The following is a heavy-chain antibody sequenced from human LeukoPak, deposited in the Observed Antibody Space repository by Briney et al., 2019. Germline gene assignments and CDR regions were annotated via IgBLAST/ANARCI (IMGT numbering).Heavy chain of an antibody. CDR3: ARGFVVVPAAPSLNYYYYMDV. Sequence: ASVKVSCKASGGTFSSYAISWVRQAPGQGLEWMGGIIPIFGTANYAQKFQGRVTITADESTSTAYMELSSLRSEDAAVYYCARGFVVVPAAPSLNYYYYMDVWGKGTTVTVSS. J-gene: IGHJ6*03. CDR2: IIPIFGTA. D-gene: IGHD2-2*01. CDR1: GGTFSSYA. V-gene: IGHV1-69*13.